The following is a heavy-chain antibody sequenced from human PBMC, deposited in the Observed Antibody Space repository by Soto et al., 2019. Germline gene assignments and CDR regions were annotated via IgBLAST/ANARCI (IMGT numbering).Heavy chain of an antibody. V-gene: IGHV1-69*01. Sequence: QVQLVQSGAEVKKPGSSVKVSCKASGGTFSSYAISWVRQAPGQGLEWMGGINPIFGTAHYAQKCQGRVTITADESTSTAYMELSSLRSEDTAVYYCARDRVRYDSSGYYFYGWFDPWGQGTLVTVSS. CDR2: INPIFGTA. D-gene: IGHD3-22*01. CDR3: ARDRVRYDSSGYYFYGWFDP. CDR1: GGTFSSYA. J-gene: IGHJ5*02.